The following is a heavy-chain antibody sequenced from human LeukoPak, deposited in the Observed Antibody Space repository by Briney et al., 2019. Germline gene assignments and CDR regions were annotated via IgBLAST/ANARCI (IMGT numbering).Heavy chain of an antibody. J-gene: IGHJ6*02. D-gene: IGHD2-21*02. V-gene: IGHV3-53*01. Sequence: PGGSLRLSCAASGFTVSSNYMSWVRQAPGKGLEWVSVIYRGGSTYYADSVKGRFTVSRDNSKNTLYLQMNSLRAEDTAVYYCARDGAYCGGDCYPFTDYYYYGMDVWGQGTTVTVSS. CDR2: IYRGGST. CDR1: GFTVSSNY. CDR3: ARDGAYCGGDCYPFTDYYYYGMDV.